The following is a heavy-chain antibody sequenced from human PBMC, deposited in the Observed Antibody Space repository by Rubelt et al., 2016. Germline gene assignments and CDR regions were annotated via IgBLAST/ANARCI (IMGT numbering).Heavy chain of an antibody. CDR1: GGSISSSSYY. D-gene: IGHD3-3*01. CDR3: ARLHSAGEWLLYNWFDP. Sequence: QLQLQESGPGLVKPSETLSLTCTVSGGSISSSSYYWGWIRQPPGKGLEWIGSIYYSGSTYYNPSLKGRVTFSVDTSKNQFSLKLSSVTAADTAVYYCARLHSAGEWLLYNWFDPWGQGTLVTVSS. V-gene: IGHV4-39*01. CDR2: IYYSGST. J-gene: IGHJ5*02.